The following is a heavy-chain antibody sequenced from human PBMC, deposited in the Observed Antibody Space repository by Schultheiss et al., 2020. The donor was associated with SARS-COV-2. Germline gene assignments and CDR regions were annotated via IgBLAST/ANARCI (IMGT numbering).Heavy chain of an antibody. J-gene: IGHJ4*02. CDR1: GFTFSSYA. V-gene: IGHV3-74*01. D-gene: IGHD6-13*01. Sequence: GGSLRLSCAASGFTFSSYAMSWVRQAPGKGLEWVSRINSDGSSTSYADSVKGRFTISRDNAKSTLYLQMNSLRAEDTAVYYCAREIAAATFDYWGQGTLVTVSS. CDR2: INSDGSST. CDR3: AREIAAATFDY.